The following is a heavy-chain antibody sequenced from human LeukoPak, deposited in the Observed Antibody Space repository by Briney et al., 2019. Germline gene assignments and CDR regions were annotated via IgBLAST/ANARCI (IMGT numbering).Heavy chain of an antibody. CDR3: AREICGSDCYSTFDY. CDR1: GYTFTGYY. Sequence: GASVKVSCKASGYTFTGYYMHWVRQAPGQGLEWMGWINPNSGDTNYSQKFQGRVSMTRDTSINTAYMELSRLTSDDTAVYYCAREICGSDCYSTFDYWGQGALVTVSS. V-gene: IGHV1-2*02. CDR2: INPNSGDT. D-gene: IGHD2-21*02. J-gene: IGHJ4*02.